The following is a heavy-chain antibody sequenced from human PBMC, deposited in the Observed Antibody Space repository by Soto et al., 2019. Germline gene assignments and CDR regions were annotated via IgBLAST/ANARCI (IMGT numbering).Heavy chain of an antibody. V-gene: IGHV4-59*01. D-gene: IGHD1-26*01. CDR2: IYYSGST. Sequence: SETLSLTCTASGVSISSYFWSWIRQPPGKGLEWIGDIYYSGSTNYNPSLQSRLTVSVDTSKNKVSLNLSSVTDAHTAVYYCAREGSGSYYRGYFDLWGRGTLVTVSS. CDR1: GVSISSYF. J-gene: IGHJ2*01. CDR3: AREGSGSYYRGYFDL.